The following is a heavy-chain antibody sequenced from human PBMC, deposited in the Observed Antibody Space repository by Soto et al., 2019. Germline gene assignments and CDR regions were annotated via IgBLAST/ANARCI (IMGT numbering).Heavy chain of an antibody. V-gene: IGHV3-48*01. D-gene: IGHD1-1*01. CDR3: VRDPPGGNEWARYVDL. Sequence: EVQLVESGGGLVQPGGSLRLSCAASGFSLYNYAMDWVRQAPGQGLEWVSYISLSSANIHYADSVRGRFTVSRDNAKNSLYLQMNSLRAEDTAVYYCVRDPPGGNEWARYVDLWGRGTLVTVSS. J-gene: IGHJ2*01. CDR1: GFSLYNYA. CDR2: ISLSSANI.